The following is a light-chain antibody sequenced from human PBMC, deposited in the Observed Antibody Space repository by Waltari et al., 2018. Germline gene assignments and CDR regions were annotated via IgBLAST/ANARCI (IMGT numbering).Light chain of an antibody. J-gene: IGLJ3*02. CDR2: INN. V-gene: IGLV1-44*01. CDR3: AAWDDSLNTWV. CDR1: GSTIGSKT. Sequence: QSVLTQPPSASGTPGQRVTISCSGSGSTIGSKTENWYQQFPGTAPKLLVYINNQRPSWVPDRFSGSKSGTSASLAISGLQSEDEADYYCAAWDDSLNTWVFGGGTKLTVL.